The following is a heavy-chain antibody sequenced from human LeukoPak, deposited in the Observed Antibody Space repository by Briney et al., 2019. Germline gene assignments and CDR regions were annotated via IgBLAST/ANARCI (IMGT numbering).Heavy chain of an antibody. J-gene: IGHJ4*02. CDR1: GYTFTSYG. CDR2: ISAYNGNT. D-gene: IGHD6-19*01. V-gene: IGHV1-18*01. CDR3: ARDHIKGIAVAGTWNY. Sequence: GASVNVSCKASGYTFTSYGISWVGQAPGQGLEWMGWISAYNGNTNYAQKLQGRVTMTTDTSTSTAYMELRSLRSDDTAVYYCARDHIKGIAVAGTWNYWGQGTLVTVSS.